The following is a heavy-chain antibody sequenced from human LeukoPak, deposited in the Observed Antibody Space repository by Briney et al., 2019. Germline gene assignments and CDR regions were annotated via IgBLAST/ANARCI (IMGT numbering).Heavy chain of an antibody. J-gene: IGHJ5*02. CDR1: GYTFTSYG. V-gene: IGHV1-18*01. Sequence: GASVKVSCKASGYTFTSYGISWVRQAPGQGLEWMGWISAYNGNTNYAQKLQGRVTITTDTSTSTAYMELRSLRSDDTAVYYCARDTKRSRARWENLGFDPWGQGTLVTVSS. CDR2: ISAYNGNT. D-gene: IGHD1-26*01. CDR3: ARDTKRSRARWENLGFDP.